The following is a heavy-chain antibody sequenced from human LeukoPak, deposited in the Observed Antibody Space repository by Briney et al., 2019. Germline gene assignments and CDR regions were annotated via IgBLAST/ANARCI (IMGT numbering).Heavy chain of an antibody. D-gene: IGHD3-9*01. CDR1: GGAISSYY. V-gene: IGHV4-4*07. CDR3: ARGFYDVLTSYYYFDY. CDR2: IYTSGST. J-gene: IGHJ4*02. Sequence: SETLSLTCTVSGGAISSYYWSWIRQPAGKGLEWIGRIYTSGSTNYNPSLKSRVTISGDTSKNQFSLRLSSVTAADTAVYYCARGFYDVLTSYYYFDYWGQGTLVTVSS.